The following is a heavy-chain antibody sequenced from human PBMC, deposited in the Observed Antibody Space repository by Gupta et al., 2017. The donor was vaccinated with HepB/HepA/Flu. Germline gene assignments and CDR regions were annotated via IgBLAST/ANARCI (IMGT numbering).Heavy chain of an antibody. Sequence: GLEWIGEINHSGSTNYNPSLKSRVTISVDTSKNQFSLRLSSVTAADTTVYYCARNDYCSGGSCYSGDYYGMDVWGQGTPVTVSS. D-gene: IGHD2-15*01. J-gene: IGHJ6*02. V-gene: IGHV4-34*01. CDR2: INHSGST. CDR3: ARNDYCSGGSCYSGDYYGMDV.